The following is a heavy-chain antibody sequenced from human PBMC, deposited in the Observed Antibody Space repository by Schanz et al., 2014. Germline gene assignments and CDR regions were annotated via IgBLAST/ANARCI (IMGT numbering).Heavy chain of an antibody. Sequence: VQLVESGGGLVKPGGSLRLSCTASGFTFRDYQMTWIRQAPGKGLEWVSYITSGSAKFYADSVKGRFTISRDNAKNSLYLQMNSLRAEDTAVYYCARADYSSSWNGFDIWGQGTMVTVSS. CDR2: ITSGSAK. CDR1: GFTFRDYQ. CDR3: ARADYSSSWNGFDI. V-gene: IGHV3-11*04. J-gene: IGHJ3*02. D-gene: IGHD6-13*01.